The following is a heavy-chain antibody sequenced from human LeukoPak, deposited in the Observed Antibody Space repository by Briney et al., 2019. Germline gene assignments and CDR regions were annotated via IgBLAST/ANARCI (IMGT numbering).Heavy chain of an antibody. CDR2: TSGSGDSA. Sequence: GGSLRLSCEATGFSFSRYAMSWVRQAPGEGLVWVSATSGSGDSADYADAVKGRFTISRDNSKSTLYLLMTSLRVDDTALYYCAKRATAGGFDSWGQGTLVTVSS. J-gene: IGHJ4*02. D-gene: IGHD6-13*01. CDR1: GFSFSRYA. CDR3: AKRATAGGFDS. V-gene: IGHV3-23*01.